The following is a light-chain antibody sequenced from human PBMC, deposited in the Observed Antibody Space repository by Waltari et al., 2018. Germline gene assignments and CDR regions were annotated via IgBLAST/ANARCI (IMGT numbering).Light chain of an antibody. Sequence: QSALPQPASVSGSPGQSITIPRTGPSSAAGNFNLVSWYQLHPGKAPKLLIFEATKRPSGISYHFSGSKSGNTASLTISGLQAEDEADYFCCSYAGSSSPRLFGGGTKLSVL. CDR2: EAT. V-gene: IGLV2-23*01. J-gene: IGLJ3*02. CDR3: CSYAGSSSPRL. CDR1: SSAAGNFNL.